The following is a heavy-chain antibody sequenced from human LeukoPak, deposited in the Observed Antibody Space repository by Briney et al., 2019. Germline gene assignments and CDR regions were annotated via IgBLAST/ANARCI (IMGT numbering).Heavy chain of an antibody. V-gene: IGHV3-11*03. CDR3: ARLGVRGVKGGVFDY. J-gene: IGHJ4*02. Sequence: SPGGSLRLSCAASGFTFSDYYMSWIRQAPGKGLEGVSYISSSSSYTNYADSVKGRFTISRDNAKNSLYLQMNSLRPEDTAVYYCARLGVRGVKGGVFDYWGQGTLVTVSS. CDR1: GFTFSDYY. D-gene: IGHD3-10*01. CDR2: ISSSSSYT.